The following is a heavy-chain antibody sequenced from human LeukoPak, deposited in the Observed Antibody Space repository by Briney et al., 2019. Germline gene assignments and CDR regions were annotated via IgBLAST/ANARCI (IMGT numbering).Heavy chain of an antibody. D-gene: IGHD4-17*01. CDR3: ARRVTVTHPGGYYGMDV. J-gene: IGHJ6*02. CDR1: GGSISSSSYY. V-gene: IGHV4-39*07. CDR2: IYYSGST. Sequence: PSETLSLTCTVSGGSISSSSYYWGWIRQPPGKGLEWIGSIYYSGSTYYNPSLKSRVTISVDTSKNQFSLKLSSVTAADTAVYYCARRVTVTHPGGYYGMDVWGQGTTVTVSS.